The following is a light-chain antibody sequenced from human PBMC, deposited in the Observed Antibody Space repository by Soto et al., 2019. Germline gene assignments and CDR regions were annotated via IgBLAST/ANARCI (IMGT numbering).Light chain of an antibody. V-gene: IGKV3-11*01. J-gene: IGKJ5*01. CDR2: DAS. CDR1: QSVSSY. Sequence: EIVLTQSPATLSLSPGERATLSCRASQSVSSYLAWYQQKPGQAPRLLIHDASNRATGIPVRCSGSGSGTAFTLTLSRLEPEDFAVYYCQQRPNWPSAIFGEGTRQENK. CDR3: QQRPNWPSAI.